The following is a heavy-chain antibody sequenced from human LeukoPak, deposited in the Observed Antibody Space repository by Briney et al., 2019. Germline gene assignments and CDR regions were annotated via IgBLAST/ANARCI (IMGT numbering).Heavy chain of an antibody. Sequence: SETLSLTCIVSGGSISSNYWNWIRQPPGKGLEWIGIIYYSGSTYYNPSLMSRATISVDRSRNQFSLTLTSSTAADTDVYYCATSPKFGVVSDWGQGTLVTVSS. V-gene: IGHV4-59*01. J-gene: IGHJ4*02. CDR1: GGSISSNY. CDR2: IYYSGST. CDR3: ATSPKFGVVSD. D-gene: IGHD3-3*01.